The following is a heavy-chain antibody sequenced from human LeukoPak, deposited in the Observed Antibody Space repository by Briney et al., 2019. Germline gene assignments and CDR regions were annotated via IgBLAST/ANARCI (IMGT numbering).Heavy chain of an antibody. D-gene: IGHD3-10*01. V-gene: IGHV1-2*02. J-gene: IGHJ4*02. CDR1: GYTFTGYY. Sequence: GASVKVSCKASGYTFTGYYMHWVRQAPGQGLEWMGWINPDSGGTNYAQKFQGRVTMTRDTSISTAYMELSRLRSDDTAVYYCARVLIYYYGSGSYRNYYFDYWGQGTLVTVSS. CDR3: ARVLIYYYGSGSYRNYYFDY. CDR2: INPDSGGT.